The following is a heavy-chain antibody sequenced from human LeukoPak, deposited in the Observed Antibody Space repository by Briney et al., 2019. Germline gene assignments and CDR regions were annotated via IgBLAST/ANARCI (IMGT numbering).Heavy chain of an antibody. CDR3: TRDLHGDDAFDV. D-gene: IGHD4-17*01. Sequence: GGSLRLSCRTSGFNFGDYAMSWVRQAPGQGLEWVGFIRTKPYGGTPDYAASVKGRFTISVDDSKSIAYLRMNSLETEDTAVYYCTRDLHGDDAFDVWGQGTMVTVSS. J-gene: IGHJ3*01. CDR1: GFNFGDYA. V-gene: IGHV3-49*04. CDR2: IRTKPYGGTP.